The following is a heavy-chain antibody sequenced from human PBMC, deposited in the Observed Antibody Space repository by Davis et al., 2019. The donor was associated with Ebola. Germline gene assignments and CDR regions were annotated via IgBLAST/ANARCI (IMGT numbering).Heavy chain of an antibody. CDR2: ISSSGGST. D-gene: IGHD3-10*01. CDR1: EFTFSSYT. V-gene: IGHV3-23*01. Sequence: GGSLRLSCAASEFTFSSYTMGWVRQAPGKGLEWVSGISSSGGSTYYADSVKGRFTISRDNSKNTLYLQMNSLRAEDTAVYYCAKGTYYYGSGRPDYWGQGTLVTVSS. J-gene: IGHJ4*02. CDR3: AKGTYYYGSGRPDY.